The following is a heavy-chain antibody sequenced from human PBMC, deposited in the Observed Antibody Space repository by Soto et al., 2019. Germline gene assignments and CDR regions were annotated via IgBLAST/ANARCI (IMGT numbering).Heavy chain of an antibody. CDR3: ARGANGIDRLDH. CDR1: GFTFRSYE. Sequence: ESGGGLVQAGGSLRLSCEVSGFTFRSYEMHWIRQAPGKGLEWLSYISSSSDFIYYSESVKGRFTISRDNANNSLYLQINSLRAADTAIYSCARGANGIDRLDHWGQGAPVTVSS. V-gene: IGHV3-48*03. J-gene: IGHJ5*02. D-gene: IGHD5-12*01. CDR2: ISSSSDFI.